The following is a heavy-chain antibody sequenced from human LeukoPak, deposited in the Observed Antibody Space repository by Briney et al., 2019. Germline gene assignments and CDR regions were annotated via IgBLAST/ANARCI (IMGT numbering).Heavy chain of an antibody. CDR2: TFYSGSP. Sequence: PSETLSLTCTVSSRSISSYCSGWVRQPPGKGLEWIANTFYSGSPNYNPCLKSRVTISFDTSKNQFSLKLSSVTAADTAVYYLAGVGHIAAAGTSDYLGQGTLVTVSS. CDR1: SRSISSYC. CDR3: AGVGHIAAAGTSDY. V-gene: IGHV4-59*08. D-gene: IGHD6-13*01. J-gene: IGHJ4*02.